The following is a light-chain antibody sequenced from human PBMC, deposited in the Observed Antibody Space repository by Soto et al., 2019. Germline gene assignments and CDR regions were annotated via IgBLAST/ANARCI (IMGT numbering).Light chain of an antibody. CDR1: SSNIGAGYD. Sequence: QLVLTQPPSVSGAPGQRVTISCIGSSSNIGAGYDVHWYQQLPGTAPKLLIYGNSTRPSGVPDRFSGSKSGTSASLAITGLQAEDEADYYCQSYDSSLSGYVFGTGTKLTVL. J-gene: IGLJ1*01. V-gene: IGLV1-40*01. CDR3: QSYDSSLSGYV. CDR2: GNS.